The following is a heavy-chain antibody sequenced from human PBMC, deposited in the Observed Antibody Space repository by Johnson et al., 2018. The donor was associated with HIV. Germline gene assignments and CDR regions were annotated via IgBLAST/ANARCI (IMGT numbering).Heavy chain of an antibody. J-gene: IGHJ3*02. CDR1: GFTFSSYA. Sequence: VQLVESGGGVVQPGRSLRLSCAASGFTFSSYAMSWVRQAPGKGLEWVSAISGSGGSTYYADSVKGRFTISRDNSKNTLYLQMNSLRAEDTAVYYCAKRTNWNDNWADAFDIWGQGTMVIVSS. V-gene: IGHV3-23*04. D-gene: IGHD1-1*01. CDR2: ISGSGGST. CDR3: AKRTNWNDNWADAFDI.